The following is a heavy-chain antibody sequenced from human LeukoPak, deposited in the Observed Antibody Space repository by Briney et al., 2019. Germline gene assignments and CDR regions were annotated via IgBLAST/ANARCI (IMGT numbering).Heavy chain of an antibody. CDR3: ARGPTYQPIDF. CDR1: GGSISSSSYY. D-gene: IGHD2-2*01. CDR2: IYYSGST. J-gene: IGHJ4*02. Sequence: SESLSFTCTVSGGSISSSSYYWGWIRQPPGKGLEWIGSIYYSGSTYYNPSLKSRVTISVDTSKNHFSLKLSSVTAADTAVYYCARGPTYQPIDFWGQGTLVTVSS. V-gene: IGHV4-39*02.